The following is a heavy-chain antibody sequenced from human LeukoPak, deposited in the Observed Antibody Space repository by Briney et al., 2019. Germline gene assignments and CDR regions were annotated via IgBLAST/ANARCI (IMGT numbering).Heavy chain of an antibody. Sequence: PGRSLRLSCAASGFTFSTYSMHWVRQAPGKGLQWVALISYDGSKRYYTDSVEGRLTISRDNSKNTLYLQMDSLRAEDTAVYYCARVRDKSGYYSRNKNAFDIWGQGTMVTVSS. CDR3: ARVRDKSGYYSRNKNAFDI. J-gene: IGHJ3*02. D-gene: IGHD3-3*01. CDR1: GFTFSTYS. V-gene: IGHV3-30*04. CDR2: ISYDGSKR.